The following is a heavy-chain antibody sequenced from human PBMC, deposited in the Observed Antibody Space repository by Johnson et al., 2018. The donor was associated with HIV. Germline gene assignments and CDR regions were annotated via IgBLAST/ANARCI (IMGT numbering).Heavy chain of an antibody. Sequence: VQLVESGGGVVRPGGSLRLSCAASRLTFDDYVMSWVRQAPGKGLEWVSGINWNGGSTGYADSVKGRFTISRDKSKNTLYLQMNSLRAEDTAVYYCAREGNYYDSSSHAFDIWGQGTMVTVSS. CDR1: RLTFDDYV. D-gene: IGHD3-22*01. CDR2: INWNGGST. V-gene: IGHV3-20*04. J-gene: IGHJ3*02. CDR3: AREGNYYDSSSHAFDI.